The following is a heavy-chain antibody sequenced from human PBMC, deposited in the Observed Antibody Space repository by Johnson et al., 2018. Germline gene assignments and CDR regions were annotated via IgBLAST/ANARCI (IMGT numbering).Heavy chain of an antibody. J-gene: IGHJ6*03. V-gene: IGHV3-21*01. CDR3: YSALWSHYYYYYMDV. CDR1: GFTFSSYS. Sequence: VQLVESGGGFVQPGGSLRLSCAASGFTFSSYSMNWVRQAPGKGLEWVSSLSSSSSYIYYADSVKGRFTISRDNAKNSLYLQMNSLRAEDTAVYYCYSALWSHYYYYYMDVWGKGTTVTVSS. CDR2: LSSSSSYI. D-gene: IGHD1-26*01.